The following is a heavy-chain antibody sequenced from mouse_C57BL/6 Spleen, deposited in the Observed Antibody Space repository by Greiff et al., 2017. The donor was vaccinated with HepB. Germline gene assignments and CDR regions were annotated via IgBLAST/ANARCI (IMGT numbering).Heavy chain of an antibody. D-gene: IGHD2-2*01. CDR2: IYPGDGDT. Sequence: VKLQQSGPELVKPGASVKISCKASGYAFSSSWMNWVKQRPGKGLEWIGRIYPGDGDTNYNGKFKGKATLTADKSSSTAYMQLSSLTSEDSAVYFCARWGGYDGHFDYWGQGTTLTVSS. CDR3: ARWGGYDGHFDY. CDR1: GYAFSSSW. J-gene: IGHJ2*01. V-gene: IGHV1-82*01.